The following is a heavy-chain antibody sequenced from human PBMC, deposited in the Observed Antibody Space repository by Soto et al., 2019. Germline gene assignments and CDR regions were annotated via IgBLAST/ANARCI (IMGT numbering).Heavy chain of an antibody. J-gene: IGHJ6*02. Sequence: PSETLSLTCTVSGGSISSSSYYWGWIRQPPGKGLEWIGSIYYSGSTYYNPSLKSRVTISVDTSKNQFSLKLSSVTAADTAVYYCARQFTVNPYYYYYYGMDVWGQGTTVTVSS. CDR1: GGSISSSSYY. V-gene: IGHV4-39*01. CDR3: ARQFTVNPYYYYYYGMDV. D-gene: IGHD4-4*01. CDR2: IYYSGST.